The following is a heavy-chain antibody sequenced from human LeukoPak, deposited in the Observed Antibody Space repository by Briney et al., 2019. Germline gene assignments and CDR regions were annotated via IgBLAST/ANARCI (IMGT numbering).Heavy chain of an antibody. Sequence: PGGSLRLSCAASGFTFSSYAMSWVRQAPGKGLEWVSAISGSGGSTYYADSVKGRFTISRDNSKNTLYLQMNSLRAEDTAVYYCAKDSRYYDFWSGYSRQDYYYYYMDVWGKGTTVTVSS. V-gene: IGHV3-23*01. D-gene: IGHD3-3*01. CDR1: GFTFSSYA. J-gene: IGHJ6*03. CDR3: AKDSRYYDFWSGYSRQDYYYYYMDV. CDR2: ISGSGGST.